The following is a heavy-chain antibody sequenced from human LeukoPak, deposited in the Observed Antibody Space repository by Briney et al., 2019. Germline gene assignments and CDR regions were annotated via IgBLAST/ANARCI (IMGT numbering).Heavy chain of an antibody. D-gene: IGHD3-10*01. V-gene: IGHV1-18*04. J-gene: IGHJ5*02. CDR1: GYTFTRYG. CDR3: ARATAGDWFDP. Sequence: ASVKVSCKASGYTFTRYGISWVRQTPGQGLEWMGWISAYNGNTNYAQKLQGRVTMTTDTSTSTAYMELRSLRSDDTAVYYCARATAGDWFDPWGQGTLVTVSS. CDR2: ISAYNGNT.